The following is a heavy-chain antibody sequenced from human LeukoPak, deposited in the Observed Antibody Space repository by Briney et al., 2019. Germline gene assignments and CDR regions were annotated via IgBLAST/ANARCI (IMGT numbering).Heavy chain of an antibody. D-gene: IGHD2-2*01. CDR1: GGSIDSITYY. CDR3: ARVYCSSTSCYPYFDY. V-gene: IGHV4-39*07. Sequence: ETLSLTCTVSGGSIDSITYYWGWIRQPPGKGLEWIGSIYFGGNTYSNPSLKSRVTISLDTSKNQFSLKLNSVTAADSAVYYCARVYCSSTSCYPYFDYWGQGTLVTVSS. J-gene: IGHJ4*02. CDR2: IYFGGNT.